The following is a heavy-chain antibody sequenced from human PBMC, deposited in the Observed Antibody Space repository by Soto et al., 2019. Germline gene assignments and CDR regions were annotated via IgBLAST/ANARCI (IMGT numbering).Heavy chain of an antibody. J-gene: IGHJ6*02. CDR3: AADPHRRITIFGGGGDYYYGMDV. D-gene: IGHD3-3*01. V-gene: IGHV1-46*01. Sequence: GASVKVSCKASGYTFTSYNMHWVRQAPGQGLEWVGMINPLGFSTTYALKFRGRVTMTRDTSTSTVYMELTNLRSEDTAVYYCAADPHRRITIFGGGGDYYYGMDVWGQGTTVTVSS. CDR1: GYTFTSYN. CDR2: INPLGFST.